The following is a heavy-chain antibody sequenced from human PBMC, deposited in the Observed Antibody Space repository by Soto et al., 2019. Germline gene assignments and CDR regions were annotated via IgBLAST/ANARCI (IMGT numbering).Heavy chain of an antibody. V-gene: IGHV3-64D*08. D-gene: IGHD6-13*01. Sequence: GGSLRLSCSASGFTFSSYAMHWVRQAPGKGLEYVSAISSDGGSTYYADSVKGRFTISRDNSKNTLYLQMSSLRAEDTAVYYCVKSMIAAAGEFDYWGQGTLVTVSS. CDR3: VKSMIAAAGEFDY. CDR2: ISSDGGST. CDR1: GFTFSSYA. J-gene: IGHJ4*02.